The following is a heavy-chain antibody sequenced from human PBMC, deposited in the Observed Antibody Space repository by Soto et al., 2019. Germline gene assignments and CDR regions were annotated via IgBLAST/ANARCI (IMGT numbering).Heavy chain of an antibody. D-gene: IGHD4-17*01. CDR1: GYTFTSYG. Sequence: ASVKVSCKASGYTFTSYGISWVRQAPGQGLEWMGWISAYNGNTNYAQKLQGRVTMTTDTSTSTAYMELRSLRSDDTAVYYCARFRRGTTTVTYFDYWGQGTLVTVS. V-gene: IGHV1-18*01. CDR3: ARFRRGTTTVTYFDY. J-gene: IGHJ4*02. CDR2: ISAYNGNT.